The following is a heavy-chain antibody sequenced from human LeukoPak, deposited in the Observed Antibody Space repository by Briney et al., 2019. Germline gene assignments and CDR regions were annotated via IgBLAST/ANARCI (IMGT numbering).Heavy chain of an antibody. Sequence: SVRISCKASGGTSSSYAISWVRQAPGQGLEWMGRIIPILSIANYAQKFQGRVTITADKSTSTAYMELSSLRSEDTAVYYCARGLGNPYYYDSSGYFPDAFDIWGQGTMVTVSS. D-gene: IGHD3-22*01. CDR3: ARGLGNPYYYDSSGYFPDAFDI. CDR1: GGTSSSYA. J-gene: IGHJ3*02. CDR2: IIPILSIA. V-gene: IGHV1-69*04.